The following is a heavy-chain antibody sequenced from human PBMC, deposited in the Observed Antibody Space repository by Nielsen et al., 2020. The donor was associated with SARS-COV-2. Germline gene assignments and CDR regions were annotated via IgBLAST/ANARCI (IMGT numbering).Heavy chain of an antibody. CDR3: ASHQREQDDFWSGYYWYYFDY. Sequence: SVKVSCKASGGTFSSYAISWVRQAPGQGLEWMGGIIPIFGTANYAQKFQGRVTITADESTSTAYMELSSLRSEDTAVYYCASHQREQDDFWSGYYWYYFDYWGQGTLVTVSS. D-gene: IGHD3-3*01. CDR1: GGTFSSYA. J-gene: IGHJ4*02. CDR2: IIPIFGTA. V-gene: IGHV1-69*13.